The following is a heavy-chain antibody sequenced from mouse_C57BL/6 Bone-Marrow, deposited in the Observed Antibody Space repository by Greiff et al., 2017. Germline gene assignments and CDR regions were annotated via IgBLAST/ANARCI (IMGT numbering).Heavy chain of an antibody. CDR2: IYPGAGDT. Sequence: VQLVESGAELVKPGASVKISCKASVYAFSSYWMNWVKQRPGKGLEWIGQIYPGAGDTNYNGKFKGKATLTADKSSSTAYMQLSSLTSEDSAVDFCARDYGSSYWAWFAYWGQGTLVTVSA. V-gene: IGHV1-80*01. CDR1: VYAFSSYW. CDR3: ARDYGSSYWAWFAY. D-gene: IGHD1-1*01. J-gene: IGHJ3*01.